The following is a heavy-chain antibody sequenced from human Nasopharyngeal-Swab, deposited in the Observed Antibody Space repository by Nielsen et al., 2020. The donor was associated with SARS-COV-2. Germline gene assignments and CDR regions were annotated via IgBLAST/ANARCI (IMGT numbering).Heavy chain of an antibody. J-gene: IGHJ6*02. CDR3: AREKAVAGIGGYHYYGMDV. D-gene: IGHD6-13*01. V-gene: IGHV3-53*05. Sequence: GESLKISCAASGFTVSSNYMSWVRQAPGKGLEWVSVIYSGGSTYYIDSVKGRFNVSRDNSRNTLYLQMNSLRPEDTAVYYCAREKAVAGIGGYHYYGMDVWGQGTTVTVSS. CDR1: GFTVSSNY. CDR2: IYSGGST.